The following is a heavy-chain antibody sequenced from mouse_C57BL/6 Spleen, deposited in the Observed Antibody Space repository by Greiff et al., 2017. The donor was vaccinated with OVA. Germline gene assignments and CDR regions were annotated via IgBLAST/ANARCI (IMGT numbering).Heavy chain of an antibody. CDR3: ARLYYGNYVKAMDY. J-gene: IGHJ4*01. D-gene: IGHD2-1*01. Sequence: EVQLVESGGGLVKPGGSLKLSCAASGFTFSDYGMHWVRQAPEKGLEWVAYISSGSSTIYYADTVKGRFTISRDNAKNTLFLQMTSLRSEDTAMYYCARLYYGNYVKAMDYWGQGTSVTVSS. CDR1: GFTFSDYG. CDR2: ISSGSSTI. V-gene: IGHV5-17*01.